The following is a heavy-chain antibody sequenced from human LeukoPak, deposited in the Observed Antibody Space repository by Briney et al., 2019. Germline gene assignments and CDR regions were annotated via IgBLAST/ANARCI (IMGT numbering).Heavy chain of an antibody. Sequence: GASVKVSCKASGYTFTSYYMHWVRQAPGQGLEWMEIINPSGGSTSYAQKFQGRVTMTRDMSTSTVYMELSSLRSEDTAVYYCASTPWDYGDYYFDYWGQGTLVTVSS. CDR1: GYTFTSYY. D-gene: IGHD4-17*01. CDR3: ASTPWDYGDYYFDY. CDR2: INPSGGST. J-gene: IGHJ4*02. V-gene: IGHV1-46*01.